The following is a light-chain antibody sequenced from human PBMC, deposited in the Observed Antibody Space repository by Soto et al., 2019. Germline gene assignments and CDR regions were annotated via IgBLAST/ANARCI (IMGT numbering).Light chain of an antibody. V-gene: IGLV2-18*01. CDR1: IDDVTAYYR. CDR2: DVG. Sequence: QSVLTQPPSVSGSPGQSVTISCSGTIDDVTAYYRVSWYQQTPGTAPKLMIYDVGNRPSGVPDRFSGSRSGNTASLTISGLQAEDEGDYYCSVYTRTSTYVFGTGTKLTVL. J-gene: IGLJ1*01. CDR3: SVYTRTSTYV.